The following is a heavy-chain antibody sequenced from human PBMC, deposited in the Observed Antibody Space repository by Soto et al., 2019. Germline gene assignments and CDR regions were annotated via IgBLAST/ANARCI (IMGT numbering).Heavy chain of an antibody. Sequence: QVQLQELGPGLVKPSETLSLTCTVSGGSVSSGSYYWGWIRQPPGKGLEWIGYIYYSGSTNYNPPLKSRDTISVDASKHQFSLKLSSVTAADMGVYYFARYCRGGSCLYYYGMDVWGQGTTVTVSS. V-gene: IGHV4-61*01. CDR1: GGSVSSGSYY. J-gene: IGHJ6*02. CDR3: ARYCRGGSCLYYYGMDV. D-gene: IGHD2-15*01. CDR2: IYYSGST.